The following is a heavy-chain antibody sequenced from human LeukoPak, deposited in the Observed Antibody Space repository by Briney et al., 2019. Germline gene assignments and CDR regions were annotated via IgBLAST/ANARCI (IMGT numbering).Heavy chain of an antibody. J-gene: IGHJ6*04. CDR3: AREEPYCSSTSCYLGYGMDV. V-gene: IGHV3-30*04. D-gene: IGHD2-2*01. CDR2: ISYDGSNK. CDR1: GFTFSSYA. Sequence: PGGSLRLSCAASGFTFSSYAMHWVRQAPGKGLEWVAVISYDGSNKYYADSVKGRFTISRDNSKNTLYLQMNSLRAEDTAVYYCAREEPYCSSTSCYLGYGMDVWGKGTTVTVSS.